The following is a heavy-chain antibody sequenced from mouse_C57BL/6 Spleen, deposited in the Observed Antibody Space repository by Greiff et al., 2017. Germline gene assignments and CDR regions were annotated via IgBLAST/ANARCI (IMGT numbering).Heavy chain of an antibody. CDR2: IDPNSGGT. V-gene: IGHV1-72*01. J-gene: IGHJ4*01. Sequence: LQQPGAELVKPGASVKLSCKASGYTFTSYWMRWVKQRPGRGLEWIGSIDPNSGGTKYNEKFKSKATLTVDKPSSTAYMQLSSLTSEDSAVYYGARDDSSMDYWGQGTSVTVSS. CDR1: GYTFTSYW. CDR3: ARDDSSMDY. D-gene: IGHD2-4*01.